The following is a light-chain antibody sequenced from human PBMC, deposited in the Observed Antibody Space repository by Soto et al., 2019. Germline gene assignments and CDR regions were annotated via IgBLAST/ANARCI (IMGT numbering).Light chain of an antibody. V-gene: IGLV2-14*01. J-gene: IGLJ1*01. CDR2: DVS. CDR1: SSDVGGYNY. CDR3: SSYTSSSTYV. Sequence: SALPQPASGSGSPGQSIAISCTGTSSDVGGYNYVSWYQQHPGKAPKLMIYDVSNRPSGVSNRFSGSKSGNTASLTISGLQAEDEADYYCSSYTSSSTYVFGTGTKVTVL.